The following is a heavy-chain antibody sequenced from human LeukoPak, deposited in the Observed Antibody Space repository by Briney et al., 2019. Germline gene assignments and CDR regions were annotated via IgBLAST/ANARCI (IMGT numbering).Heavy chain of an antibody. CDR3: ASHYYDSSGHLFDY. CDR1: GFTSSSYS. CDR2: ISSSSSYI. J-gene: IGHJ4*02. D-gene: IGHD3-22*01. V-gene: IGHV3-21*01. Sequence: GGSLRLSCAVSGFTSSSYSMNWVRQAPGKGLEWVSSISSSSSYIYYADSVKGRFTISGDNAKNSLYLQMNSLRAEDTAVYYCASHYYDSSGHLFDYWGQGTLVTVSS.